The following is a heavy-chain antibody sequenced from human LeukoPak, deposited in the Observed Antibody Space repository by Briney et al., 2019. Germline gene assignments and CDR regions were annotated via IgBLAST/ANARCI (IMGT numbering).Heavy chain of an antibody. J-gene: IGHJ3*02. Sequence: GGSLRLSCAASGFTVSSNYMSWVRHAPGKGLEWVSVIYSGGSTYYADSVKGRFTISRDNSKNTLYLQMNSLRAEDTAVYYCARYCSSTSCYEGAFDIWAKGQWSPSLQ. D-gene: IGHD2-2*01. CDR1: GFTVSSNY. CDR2: IYSGGST. V-gene: IGHV3-66*01. CDR3: ARYCSSTSCYEGAFDI.